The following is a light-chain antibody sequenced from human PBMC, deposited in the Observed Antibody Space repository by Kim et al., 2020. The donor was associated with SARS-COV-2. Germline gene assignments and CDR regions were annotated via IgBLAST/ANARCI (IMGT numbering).Light chain of an antibody. CDR1: QSVNTY. CDR3: QQRSNWPPALT. V-gene: IGKV3-11*01. J-gene: IGKJ4*01. Sequence: PGDRATLSCRASQSVNTYLAWYQQKPGQAPRLLIYDASNRATGVPDRLSGSGSGTDFTLTISSLESEDFAIYYCQQRSNWPPALTFGGGTKVDIK. CDR2: DAS.